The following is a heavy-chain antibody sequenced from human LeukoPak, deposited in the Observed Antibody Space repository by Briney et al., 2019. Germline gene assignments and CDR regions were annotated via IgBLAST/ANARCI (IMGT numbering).Heavy chain of an antibody. J-gene: IGHJ4*02. V-gene: IGHV3-30*03. CDR1: GFTFSSYG. D-gene: IGHD6-13*01. CDR3: ARDAAVGYFDY. CDR2: ISYDGSNK. Sequence: GRSLRLSCAASGFTFSSYGMHWVRQAPGKGLEWVAVISYDGSNKYYADSVKGRFTISRDNSKNSLYLQMNSLRAEDTAVYYCARDAAVGYFDYWGQGTLVTVSS.